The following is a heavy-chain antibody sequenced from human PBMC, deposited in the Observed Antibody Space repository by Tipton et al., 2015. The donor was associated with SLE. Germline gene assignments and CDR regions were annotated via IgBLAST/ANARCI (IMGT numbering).Heavy chain of an antibody. CDR2: IYHSGRT. V-gene: IGHV4-30-2*01. CDR1: GGSISSGGYS. J-gene: IGHJ4*02. D-gene: IGHD1-7*01. Sequence: TLSLTCAVSGGSISSGGYSWSWIRQPPGKGLEWIGYIYHSGRTYYNPSLKSRVTISVDRSKNQFSLKLSSVTAADTAVYYCARGVTGTRGAFDYWGQGTLVTVSS. CDR3: ARGVTGTRGAFDY.